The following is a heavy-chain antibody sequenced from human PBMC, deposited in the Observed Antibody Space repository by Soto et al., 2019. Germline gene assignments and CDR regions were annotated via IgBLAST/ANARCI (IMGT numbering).Heavy chain of an antibody. CDR1: GYSFTSYW. D-gene: IGHD3-10*01. V-gene: IGHV5-51*01. Sequence: GESLKISCKGSGYSFTSYWIGWVRQMPGKGLEWMGIIYPGDSDTRYSPSFQGQVTISADKSISTAYLQWSSLKASDTAMYYCARHGNPGGYYYGMDVWGQGTTVTVSS. CDR2: IYPGDSDT. J-gene: IGHJ6*02. CDR3: ARHGNPGGYYYGMDV.